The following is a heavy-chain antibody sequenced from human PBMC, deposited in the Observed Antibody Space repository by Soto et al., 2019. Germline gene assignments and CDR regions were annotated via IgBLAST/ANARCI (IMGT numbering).Heavy chain of an antibody. CDR2: IYHSGST. J-gene: IGHJ4*02. CDR1: GGSIRSSNW. V-gene: IGHV4-4*02. Sequence: SETLSLRCAVSGGSIRSSNWWGWVRQPPGKGLEWIGEIYHSGSTNYNPSLKSRVTISVDKSKNQFSLKLTSVTAADTAVYYCARASGITMVRGYYFDYWGQGTLVTVSS. D-gene: IGHD3-10*01. CDR3: ARASGITMVRGYYFDY.